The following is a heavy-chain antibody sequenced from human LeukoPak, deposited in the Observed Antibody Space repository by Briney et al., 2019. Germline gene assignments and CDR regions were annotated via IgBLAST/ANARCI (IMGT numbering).Heavy chain of an antibody. CDR2: IIPILGIA. Sequence: EASVKVSCKASGGTFSSYAISWVRQAAGQGLEWMGRIIPILGIANYAQKFQGRVTITADKSTSTAYMELSSLRSEDTAVYYCASSDYGGNSPTAWGQGTLVTVSS. CDR1: GGTFSSYA. J-gene: IGHJ5*02. CDR3: ASSDYGGNSPTA. D-gene: IGHD4-23*01. V-gene: IGHV1-69*04.